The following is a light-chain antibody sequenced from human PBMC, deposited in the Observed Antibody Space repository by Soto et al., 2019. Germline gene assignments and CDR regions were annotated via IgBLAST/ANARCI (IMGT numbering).Light chain of an antibody. CDR3: SSYAGTLWV. Sequence: QSALTQPPSASGSPGQSVTISCTGTSSDVGGYNYVSWYQQHPGKAPKLMICEVSKRPAGVPDRFSGSKSGNTASLTVSGLQAEDEADYYCSSYAGTLWVFGGGTQLTVL. CDR2: EVS. V-gene: IGLV2-8*01. CDR1: SSDVGGYNY. J-gene: IGLJ3*02.